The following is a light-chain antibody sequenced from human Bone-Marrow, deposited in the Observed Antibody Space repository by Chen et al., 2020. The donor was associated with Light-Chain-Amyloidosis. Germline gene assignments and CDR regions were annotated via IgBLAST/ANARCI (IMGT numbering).Light chain of an antibody. CDR2: EVT. CDR3: SSYTITNTLV. Sequence: QSALTPPASVSGSPGKSITISCTGTSRDVGGDNHVSWYQQHPDKAPKLMIYEVTNRPSWIPARFSGSKSDNTASLTISGLQTEVEADYFCSSYTITNTLVFGSGTRVTVL. V-gene: IGLV2-14*01. J-gene: IGLJ1*01. CDR1: SRDVGGDNH.